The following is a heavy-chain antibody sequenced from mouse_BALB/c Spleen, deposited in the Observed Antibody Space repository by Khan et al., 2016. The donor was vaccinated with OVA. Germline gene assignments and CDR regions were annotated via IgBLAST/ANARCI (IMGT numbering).Heavy chain of an antibody. CDR2: IFPGTGTT. CDR1: GYTFTSYW. CDR3: ARGYFGSYGFVY. J-gene: IGHJ3*01. V-gene: IGHV1S132*01. Sequence: QVQLQQSGAELVKPGASVKLSCKTSGYTFTSYWIQWVKQRPGQGLGWIGQIFPGTGTTYYNENFKGKATLTVDTSSSTAYMQLSSLTSEDSAVYFCARGYFGSYGFVYWGQGTLVTVSP. D-gene: IGHD1-1*02.